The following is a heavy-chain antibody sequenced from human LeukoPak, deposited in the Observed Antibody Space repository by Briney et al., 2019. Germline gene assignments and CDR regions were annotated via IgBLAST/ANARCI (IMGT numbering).Heavy chain of an antibody. Sequence: GGSLRLSCAASGFTLSSYWMHWVRQPLGKGLVWVSRINPDGTTTNYADSVKGRFTISRDNAKSTLYLQMNSLTVEDTALYYCVRIATVTTPDYWGQGTLVTVSS. CDR3: VRIATVTTPDY. CDR1: GFTLSSYW. D-gene: IGHD4-17*01. J-gene: IGHJ4*02. CDR2: INPDGTTT. V-gene: IGHV3-74*01.